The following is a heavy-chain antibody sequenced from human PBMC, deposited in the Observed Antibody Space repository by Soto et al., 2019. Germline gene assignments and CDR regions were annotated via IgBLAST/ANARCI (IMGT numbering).Heavy chain of an antibody. CDR1: GESISSGDYS. Sequence: QLQLQESGSGLVKPSQTLSLTCTVSGESISSGDYSWGWIRQPPRKGLEWIGYIYHSGSTYYNPSLKSRVTISVDKFKNQLSLKLSSVTTADTGVYYHASSYNSSWPSAFNIWGQVIMLTVSS. V-gene: IGHV4-30-2*01. D-gene: IGHD6-13*01. J-gene: IGHJ3*02. CDR3: ASSYNSSWPSAFNI. CDR2: IYHSGST.